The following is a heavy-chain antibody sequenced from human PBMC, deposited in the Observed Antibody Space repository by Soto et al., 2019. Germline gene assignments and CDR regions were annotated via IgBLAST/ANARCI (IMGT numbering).Heavy chain of an antibody. D-gene: IGHD1-26*01. CDR1: GFTFSSYA. CDR3: ARRGSGSYYDY. J-gene: IGHJ4*02. V-gene: IGHV3-23*01. CDR2: ISGSGGRT. Sequence: EVQLLESGGGLVQPGGSLRLSCAASGFTFSSYAMRWVRQAPGKGLEWVSAISGSGGRTYYADSVKGRFTISRDNSKNTLDLQMNSLRAEDTAVYYCARRGSGSYYDYWGQGTLVTVSS.